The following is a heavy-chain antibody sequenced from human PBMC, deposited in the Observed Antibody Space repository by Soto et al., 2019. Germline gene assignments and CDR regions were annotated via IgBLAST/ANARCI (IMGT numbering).Heavy chain of an antibody. D-gene: IGHD2-21*02. CDR2: IFPRLGTT. CDR1: GGAFNNYP. J-gene: IGHJ4*02. V-gene: IGHV1-69*01. Sequence: QVQLVQSGAELKTPGSSVSVSCKASGGAFNNYPISWVRQAPGQGLEWMGGIFPRLGTTTYAREVQGRVTMTADESTTTVAMTMTSLRSEDTAIYYWAIDACCCAGDCHSLVYWGQGTLVTVSS. CDR3: AIDACCCAGDCHSLVY.